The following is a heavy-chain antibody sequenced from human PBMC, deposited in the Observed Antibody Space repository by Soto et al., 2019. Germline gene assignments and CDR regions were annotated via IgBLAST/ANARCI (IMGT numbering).Heavy chain of an antibody. CDR2: IYYSGST. CDR1: GGSISSSSYY. J-gene: IGHJ6*02. D-gene: IGHD3-10*02. V-gene: IGHV4-39*01. CDR3: ASFFTLYYEYWPFRRFKGDVRGVTPHADYYGMDV. Sequence: PSETLSLTCTVSGGSISSSSYYWGWTRQPPGKGLEWIGSIYYSGSTYYNPSLKSRVTISVDTSKNQFSLKLSSVTAADTAVYYCASFFTLYYEYWPFRRFKGDVRGVTPHADYYGMDVWGQGTTVTVSS.